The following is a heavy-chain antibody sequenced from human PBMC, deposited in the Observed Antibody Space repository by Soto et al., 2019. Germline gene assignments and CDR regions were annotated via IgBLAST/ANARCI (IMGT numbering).Heavy chain of an antibody. CDR1: GGTFSSYT. J-gene: IGHJ4*02. V-gene: IGHV1-69*02. CDR3: ARGERSGGRQH. D-gene: IGHD2-15*01. Sequence: ASVKVSCKASGGTFSSYTISWVRQAPGQGLEWMGRIIPILGIANYAQKFQGRVTITADKSTSTAYMELSSLRSEDTAVYYCARGERSGGRQHWGQGTLVTVSS. CDR2: IIPILGIA.